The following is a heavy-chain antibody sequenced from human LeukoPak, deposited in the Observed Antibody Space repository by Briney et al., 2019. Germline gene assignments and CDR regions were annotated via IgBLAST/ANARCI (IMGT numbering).Heavy chain of an antibody. CDR1: GFTFSSYE. J-gene: IGHJ4*02. CDR2: ISSSGSTI. D-gene: IGHD5-12*01. V-gene: IGHV3-48*03. CDR3: AREVSGYDFGY. Sequence: PGGSLRLSCAASGFTFSSYEMNWVRQAPGKGLEWVSYISSSGSTIYYADSVRGRFTISRDNAKNSLYLQMNSLRAEDTAVYYCAREVSGYDFGYWGQGTLVIVSS.